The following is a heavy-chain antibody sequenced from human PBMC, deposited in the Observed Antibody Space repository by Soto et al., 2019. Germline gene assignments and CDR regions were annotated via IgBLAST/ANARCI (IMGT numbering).Heavy chain of an antibody. D-gene: IGHD2-8*01. V-gene: IGHV1-69*01. CDR3: ATDRGIQQFLYFFDM. CDR1: GGTFNTYA. J-gene: IGHJ3*02. Sequence: QVVLVQSGTEVKKSGSSVKVSCKASGGTFNTYAFSWVRQAPGQGLEWMGGIIPIFGTVIHAQKFQGRVTITADESTSTDYMELASLRADDTAIYYSATDRGIQQFLYFFDMWGQGTMVTVSS. CDR2: IIPIFGTV.